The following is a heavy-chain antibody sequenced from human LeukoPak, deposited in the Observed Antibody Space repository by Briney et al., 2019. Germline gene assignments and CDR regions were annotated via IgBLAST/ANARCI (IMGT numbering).Heavy chain of an antibody. V-gene: IGHV4-61*02. CDR1: GGSISSGTYY. Sequence: PSETLSLTCTVSGGSISSGTYYWSWIRQPAGRGLEWIGRMYTSGSTNYNPSLKSRVTISVDTSKNQFSLKLRSVTAADTAVYYCARANYIAVAGYFDYWGQGTLVTVSS. J-gene: IGHJ4*02. CDR2: MYTSGST. D-gene: IGHD6-19*01. CDR3: ARANYIAVAGYFDY.